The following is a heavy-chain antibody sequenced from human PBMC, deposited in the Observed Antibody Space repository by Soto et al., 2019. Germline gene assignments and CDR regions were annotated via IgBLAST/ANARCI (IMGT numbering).Heavy chain of an antibody. CDR1: GGTFSSYA. CDR3: ARDSVSYYGSESPKESYYYGMDV. Sequence: SVKVSCKASGGTFSSYAISWVRQAPGQGLEWMGGIIPIFGTANYAQKFQGRVTITADESTSTAYMELSSMRSEDTAVYYCARDSVSYYGSESPKESYYYGMDVWGQGTTVTVSS. CDR2: IIPIFGTA. J-gene: IGHJ6*02. V-gene: IGHV1-69*13. D-gene: IGHD3-10*01.